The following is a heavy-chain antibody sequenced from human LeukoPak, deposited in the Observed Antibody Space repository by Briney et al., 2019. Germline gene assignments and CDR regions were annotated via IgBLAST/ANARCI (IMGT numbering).Heavy chain of an antibody. Sequence: GGSLRLPCAASGFTFSSYAMSWVRQAPGKGLEWVSAISGSGGSTYYADSVKGRFTISRDNSKNTLYLQMNSLRAEDTAVYYCARVEYSSSPGYFQHWGQGTLVTVSS. CDR3: ARVEYSSSPGYFQH. J-gene: IGHJ1*01. V-gene: IGHV3-23*01. CDR2: ISGSGGST. D-gene: IGHD6-6*01. CDR1: GFTFSSYA.